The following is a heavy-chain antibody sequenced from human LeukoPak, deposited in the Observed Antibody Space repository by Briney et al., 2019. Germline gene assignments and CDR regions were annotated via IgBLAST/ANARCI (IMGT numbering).Heavy chain of an antibody. CDR3: ARHRGYSYGYDY. V-gene: IGHV4-31*03. CDR1: GGSISSGGYY. Sequence: PSQTLSLTCTVSGGSISSGGYYWSWIRQHPGKGLEWIGYIYYSGSTNYNPSLKSRVTISVDTSKNQFSLELSSVTAADTAVYYCARHRGYSYGYDYWGQGTLVTVSS. CDR2: IYYSGST. D-gene: IGHD5-18*01. J-gene: IGHJ4*02.